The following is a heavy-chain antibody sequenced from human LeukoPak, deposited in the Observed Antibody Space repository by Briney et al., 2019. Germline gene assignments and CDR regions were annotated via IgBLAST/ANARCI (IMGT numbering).Heavy chain of an antibody. CDR3: ARQDYSNYVAYFDY. D-gene: IGHD4-11*01. V-gene: IGHV4-39*01. J-gene: IGHJ4*02. CDR1: GGSISSSIYY. Sequence: SETLSLTCSVSGGSISSSIYYWGWIRQPPGKGLEWIGSIYYSGSTYYNPSLKSRVTISVDTSKSQFSLNLSSVTAADTAVYYCARQDYSNYVAYFDYWGQGTLVTVS. CDR2: IYYSGST.